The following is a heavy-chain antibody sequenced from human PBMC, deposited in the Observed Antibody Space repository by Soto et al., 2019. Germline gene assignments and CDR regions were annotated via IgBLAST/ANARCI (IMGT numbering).Heavy chain of an antibody. CDR1: GFTFSSYA. V-gene: IGHV3-23*01. CDR2: ISGSGATT. CDR3: AKLRYFDWSSYNWFEY. Sequence: GGSLRLSCAASGFTFSSYAMTWVLQAPWKGLEWVSGISGSGATTSYADSVKGRFTVSRDNSKNTLYLQMNSLRVEDTAVYYCAKLRYFDWSSYNWFEYWGQGTPVTVSS. J-gene: IGHJ5*01. D-gene: IGHD3-9*01.